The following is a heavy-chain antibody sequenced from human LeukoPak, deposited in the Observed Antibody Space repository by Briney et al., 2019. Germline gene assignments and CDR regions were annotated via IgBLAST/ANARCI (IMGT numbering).Heavy chain of an antibody. Sequence: ASVTVSCKASGYTFTSYYMHWVRQAPGQGLEWMGIINPSGGSTSYAQKFQGRVTMTRDMSTSTVYMELSSLRSEDTAVYYCARGLHPSWNPPDAFDIWGQGTMVTVSS. CDR3: ARGLHPSWNPPDAFDI. CDR2: INPSGGST. CDR1: GYTFTSYY. V-gene: IGHV1-46*01. D-gene: IGHD1-1*01. J-gene: IGHJ3*02.